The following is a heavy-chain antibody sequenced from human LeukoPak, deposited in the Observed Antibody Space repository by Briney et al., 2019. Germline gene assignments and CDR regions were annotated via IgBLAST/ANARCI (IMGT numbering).Heavy chain of an antibody. J-gene: IGHJ4*02. CDR1: GFTFDDYG. Sequence: GGSLRLSCAASGFTFDDYGMHWVRHAPGKGLEWVSGISWNSGSIVYADSVKGRYTISRDNAKNSLYLQMNSLRAEDTAFYYCERARGNSYFDYWAEGTLVTVSS. CDR3: ERARGNSYFDY. CDR2: ISWNSGSI. V-gene: IGHV3-9*01.